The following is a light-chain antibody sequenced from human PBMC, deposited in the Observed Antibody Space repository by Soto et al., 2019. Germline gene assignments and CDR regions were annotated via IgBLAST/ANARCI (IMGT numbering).Light chain of an antibody. V-gene: IGKV3D-7*01. Sequence: EIVLTQSPGTLSLSPGEIATLYFSASQSIFSTYFAWYQQKPGQAPRLVIHGASSRVTGLPARFSGSGSGTDFTLTISSLQPEDFVTYYCQQSYNTQWTFGQGTKVDIK. J-gene: IGKJ1*01. CDR2: GAS. CDR3: QQSYNTQWT. CDR1: QSIFSTY.